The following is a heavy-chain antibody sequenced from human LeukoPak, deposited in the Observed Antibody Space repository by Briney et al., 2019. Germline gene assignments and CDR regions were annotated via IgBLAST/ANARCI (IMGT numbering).Heavy chain of an antibody. Sequence: ASVKLSCKASGGTFSGYAISWVRQAPGQGLEWMGRIIPILGIANYAQKFQGRVTITADKSTSTAYMELSSLRSEDTAVSYCARGGSGWAYDAFDIWGQGTMVTVSS. V-gene: IGHV1-69*04. D-gene: IGHD6-19*01. CDR1: GGTFSGYA. CDR2: IIPILGIA. J-gene: IGHJ3*02. CDR3: ARGGSGWAYDAFDI.